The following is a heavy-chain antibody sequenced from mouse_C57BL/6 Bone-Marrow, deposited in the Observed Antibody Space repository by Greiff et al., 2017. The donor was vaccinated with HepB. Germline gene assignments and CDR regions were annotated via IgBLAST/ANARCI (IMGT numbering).Heavy chain of an antibody. J-gene: IGHJ4*01. CDR2: IDPSDSET. V-gene: IGHV1-52*01. CDR1: GYTFTSYW. CDR3: ARGGIYYYGSSPHYYAMDY. D-gene: IGHD1-1*01. Sequence: QVQLKQPGAELVRPGSSVKLSCKASGYTFTSYWMHWVKQRPIQGLEWIGNIDPSDSETHYNQKFKDKATLTVDKSSSTAYMQLSSLTSEDSAVYYCARGGIYYYGSSPHYYAMDYWGQGTSVTVSS.